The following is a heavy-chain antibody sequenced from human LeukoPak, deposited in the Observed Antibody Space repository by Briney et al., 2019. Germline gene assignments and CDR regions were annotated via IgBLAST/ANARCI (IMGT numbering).Heavy chain of an antibody. Sequence: PGRSLRLSCAASGFTFSSYAMHWVHQAPGKGLEWVAVISYDGSNKYYADSVKGRFTISRDNSKNTLYLQMNSLRAEDTAVYYCARDRALQWLAPEGYGMDVWGQGTTVTVSS. CDR1: GFTFSSYA. CDR2: ISYDGSNK. V-gene: IGHV3-30-3*01. CDR3: ARDRALQWLAPEGYGMDV. D-gene: IGHD6-19*01. J-gene: IGHJ6*02.